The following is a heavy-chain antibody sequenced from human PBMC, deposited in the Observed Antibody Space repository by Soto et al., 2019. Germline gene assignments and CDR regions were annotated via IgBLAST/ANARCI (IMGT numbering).Heavy chain of an antibody. J-gene: IGHJ6*02. V-gene: IGHV3-30-3*01. CDR3: ARDTSHSSGWYSPYYYYYGMDV. Sequence: QVQLVESGGGVVQPGRSLRLSCAASGFTFSSYAMHWVRQAPGKGLEWVAVISYDGSNKYYADSVKGRFTISRDNSKNTLYLQMNILRAEDTAVYYCARDTSHSSGWYSPYYYYYGMDVWVQGTTVTVSS. CDR2: ISYDGSNK. CDR1: GFTFSSYA. D-gene: IGHD6-19*01.